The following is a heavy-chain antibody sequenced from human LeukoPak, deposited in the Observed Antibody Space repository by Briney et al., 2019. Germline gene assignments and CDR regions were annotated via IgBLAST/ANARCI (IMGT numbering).Heavy chain of an antibody. CDR2: ISAYNGNT. D-gene: IGHD3-3*01. J-gene: IGHJ6*02. V-gene: IGHV1-18*01. CDR3: ARGGALRFLHYYYGMDV. CDR1: GGTFSSYA. Sequence: ASVKVSCKASGGTFSSYAISWVRQAPGQGLEWMGWISAYNGNTNYAQKLQGRVTMTTDTFTSTAYMELRSLRSDDTAVYYCARGGALRFLHYYYGMDVWGQGTTVTASS.